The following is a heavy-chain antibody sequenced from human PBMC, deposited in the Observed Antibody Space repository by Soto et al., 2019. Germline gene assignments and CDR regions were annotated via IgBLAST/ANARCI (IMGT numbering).Heavy chain of an antibody. V-gene: IGHV3-23*01. Sequence: PGGSLRLSCAASGFTFSSCAMSWVRQAPGKGLEWVSAISGSGGNTYYADSVKGRFTISRDNSKNTLYLQMNSLSAEDTAVYHCASHRVYTSSSPFDHWGQGTLVTVSS. CDR1: GFTFSSCA. CDR2: ISGSGGNT. D-gene: IGHD6-6*01. J-gene: IGHJ4*02. CDR3: ASHRVYTSSSPFDH.